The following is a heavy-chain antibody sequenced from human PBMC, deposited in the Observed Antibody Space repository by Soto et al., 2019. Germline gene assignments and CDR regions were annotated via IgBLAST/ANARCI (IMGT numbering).Heavy chain of an antibody. J-gene: IGHJ4*02. V-gene: IGHV3-33*01. Sequence: AGGPLRLSCAASGFTFNTHGMHWVRQAPGKGLEWVAVIWYDGSQRYYADFVRGRFTISRDNSQNTLYLQMTSLRAEDTAVYYCARIADYGDYVTDYWGPGALVSVSS. D-gene: IGHD4-17*01. CDR3: ARIADYGDYVTDY. CDR2: IWYDGSQR. CDR1: GFTFNTHG.